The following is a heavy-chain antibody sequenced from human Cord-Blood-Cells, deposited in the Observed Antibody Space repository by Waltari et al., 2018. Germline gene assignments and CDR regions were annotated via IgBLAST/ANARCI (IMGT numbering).Heavy chain of an antibody. CDR3: ARDEQGRAARPGDAFDI. CDR1: GGPFSSYA. V-gene: IGHV1-69*01. CDR2: IIPIFGTA. J-gene: IGHJ3*02. Sequence: QVQLVQSGAEVKKPGSSVKVSCKASGGPFSSYALSWVPQAPAQGLEWMRGIIPIFGTANYAQKFQGRVTITADESTSTAYMELSSRRSEDTAVYYCARDEQGRAARPGDAFDIWGQGTMVTVSS. D-gene: IGHD6-6*01.